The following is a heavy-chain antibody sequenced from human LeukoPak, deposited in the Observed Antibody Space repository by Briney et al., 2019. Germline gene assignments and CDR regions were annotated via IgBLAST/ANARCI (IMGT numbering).Heavy chain of an antibody. Sequence: ASVKVSCKASGYTFTSYYMHWVRQAPGQGLEWMGIINPSGGSTSYAQKFQGRVTMTRDTSTSTVYMELSSLRSEDTAVYYCARDDSSGYSMYYFDYWGQGTLVTVSS. CDR2: INPSGGST. J-gene: IGHJ4*02. CDR1: GYTFTSYY. D-gene: IGHD3-22*01. V-gene: IGHV1-46*01. CDR3: ARDDSSGYSMYYFDY.